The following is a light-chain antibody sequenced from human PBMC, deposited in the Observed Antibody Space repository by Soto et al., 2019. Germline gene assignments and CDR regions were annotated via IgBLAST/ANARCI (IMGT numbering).Light chain of an antibody. CDR2: TAS. J-gene: IGKJ1*01. Sequence: DSQMTQSPYTLSASVGDTVTITCRASQTISRWLAWYQQKPGKAPRLLIYTASTLESGVPSRFSASGSGTEFTLTISSLHPDDFATYYCQEYNNYWTFGQGTKVDIK. CDR1: QTISRW. CDR3: QEYNNYWT. V-gene: IGKV1-5*01.